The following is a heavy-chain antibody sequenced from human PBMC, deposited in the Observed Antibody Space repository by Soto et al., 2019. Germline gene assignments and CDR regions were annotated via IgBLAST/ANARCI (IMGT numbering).Heavy chain of an antibody. D-gene: IGHD6-13*01. J-gene: IGHJ5*02. V-gene: IGHV3-23*01. CDR1: GFTFSSYA. CDR3: ARHPERIAQIGWFDP. CDR2: ISGSGVST. Sequence: PGGSLRLSCAASGFTFSSYAMSWVRQAPGKGLEWVSAISGSGVSTYYADSVKGRFTISRDNAKNSLYLQMNSLRAEDTAVYYCARHPERIAQIGWFDPWGQGTLVTVSS.